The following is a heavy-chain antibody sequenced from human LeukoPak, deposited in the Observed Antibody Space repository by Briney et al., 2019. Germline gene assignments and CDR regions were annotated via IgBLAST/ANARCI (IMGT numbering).Heavy chain of an antibody. CDR1: GYSISSGYY. Sequence: PSDTLSLTCSVSGYSISSGYYWGWIRQPPGKRLEWIGSIYHSGNTYYNPSLQSRVSISVDTSKNQVSLKLSSVTAADTAVYYCAREMRYCSGSSCYGLDVWGQGTTVTVSS. CDR3: AREMRYCSGSSCYGLDV. J-gene: IGHJ6*02. V-gene: IGHV4-38-2*02. CDR2: IYHSGNT. D-gene: IGHD2-2*01.